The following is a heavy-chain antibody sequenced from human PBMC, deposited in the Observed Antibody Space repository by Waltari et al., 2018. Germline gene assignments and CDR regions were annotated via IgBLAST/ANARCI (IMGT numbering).Heavy chain of an antibody. D-gene: IGHD7-27*01. J-gene: IGHJ3*02. Sequence: QVQLVQSGSELKKPGASVKVSCKASGYTFTSYAMNWVRQAPGQGLEWMGWINTNTGNPTDAQGFTGRLVFSLDTSVSTAYLQISSLKAEDTAVYYCARPARGDQSDAFDIWGQGTMVTVSS. V-gene: IGHV7-4-1*02. CDR3: ARPARGDQSDAFDI. CDR2: INTNTGNP. CDR1: GYTFTSYA.